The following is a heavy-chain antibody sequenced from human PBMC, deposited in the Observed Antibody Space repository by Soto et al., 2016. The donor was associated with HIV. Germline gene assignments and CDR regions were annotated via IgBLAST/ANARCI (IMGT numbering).Heavy chain of an antibody. CDR1: GFPFDDYS. CDR2: INGGGDRM. V-gene: IGHV3-43*01. CDR3: AKEKEGTSWSSFDH. D-gene: IGHD2-2*01. J-gene: IGHJ4*02. Sequence: EVQLVESGGVVVQPGGSLRLSCVASGFPFDDYSMHWVRQPPGKGLEWVSLINGGGDRMYYADSVKGRFTISRDNSKNSLYLQMNSLRTEDTAFYYCAKEKEGTSWSSFDHWGQGAPGHRLL.